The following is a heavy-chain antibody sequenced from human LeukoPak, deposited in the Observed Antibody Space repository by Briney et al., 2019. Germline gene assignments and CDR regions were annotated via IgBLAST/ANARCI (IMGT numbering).Heavy chain of an antibody. D-gene: IGHD5-18*01. CDR2: TNSDESRT. V-gene: IGHV3-74*01. J-gene: IGHJ4*02. CDR3: ARVPPGDSYGNY. Sequence: GGSLRLSCAASEFTFSSYWMHWVRQAPGKGLVWVSRTNSDESRTSYADSVKGRFTISRDNAKNTLYLQMNSLRAEDTAVYYCARVPPGDSYGNYWGQGTLVTVSS. CDR1: EFTFSSYW.